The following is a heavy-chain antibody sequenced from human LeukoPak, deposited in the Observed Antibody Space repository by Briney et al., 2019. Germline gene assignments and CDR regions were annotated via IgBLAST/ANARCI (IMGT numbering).Heavy chain of an antibody. Sequence: SETLSLTCTVSGGSISSSSYYWGWIRQPPGKGLGWIGSIYYSGSTYYNPSLKSRVTISVDTSKNQFSLKLSSVTAADTAVYYCLGRGSITMVRGVSDYWGQGTLVTVSS. CDR3: LGRGSITMVRGVSDY. V-gene: IGHV4-39*01. CDR2: IYYSGST. D-gene: IGHD3-10*01. J-gene: IGHJ4*02. CDR1: GGSISSSSYY.